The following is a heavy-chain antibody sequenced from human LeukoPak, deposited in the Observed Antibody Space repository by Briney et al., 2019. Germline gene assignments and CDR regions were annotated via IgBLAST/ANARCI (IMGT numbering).Heavy chain of an antibody. Sequence: GGSLRLSCAASGFTFSTYWMSWVRQAPGKGPEWVANIKQDGGEKYYVDSVKGRFTISRDNAKNSLYLQMNSLRAEDTAVYYCAREVGTCSGGTCYFRFDYWGQGTLVTVSS. CDR3: AREVGTCSGGTCYFRFDY. D-gene: IGHD2-15*01. J-gene: IGHJ4*02. CDR1: GFTFSTYW. CDR2: IKQDGGEK. V-gene: IGHV3-7*01.